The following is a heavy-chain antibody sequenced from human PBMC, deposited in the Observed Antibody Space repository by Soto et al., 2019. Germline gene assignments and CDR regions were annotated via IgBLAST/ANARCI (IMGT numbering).Heavy chain of an antibody. CDR3: AKVHIMVVAGSTFDY. CDR1: GYSISSGSY. D-gene: IGHD2-15*01. CDR2: MYHGGTT. V-gene: IGHV4-38-2*01. Sequence: SETLSLTCAVSGYSISSGSYWGWIRQSPEMGLEWIVSMYHGGTTFYNPSLKSRVSMSMDTSKNQFSLKLTSVTAADTAIYYCAKVHIMVVAGSTFDYWGQGTLVTVSS. J-gene: IGHJ4*02.